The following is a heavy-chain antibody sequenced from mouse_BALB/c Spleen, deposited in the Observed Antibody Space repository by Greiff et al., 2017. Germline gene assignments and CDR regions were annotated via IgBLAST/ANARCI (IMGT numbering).Heavy chain of an antibody. V-gene: IGHV1-87*01. J-gene: IGHJ2*01. CDR2: IYPGDGDT. D-gene: IGHD2-4*01. Sequence: QVQLQQSGAELARPGASVTWSCKASGYTFTSYWMQWVKQRPGQGLEWSGAIYPGDGDTRYTQKFKGKATLTADKSSSTAYMQLSSLASEDSAVYYCARSLDYEDFDYWGQGTTLTVSS. CDR1: GYTFTSYW. CDR3: ARSLDYEDFDY.